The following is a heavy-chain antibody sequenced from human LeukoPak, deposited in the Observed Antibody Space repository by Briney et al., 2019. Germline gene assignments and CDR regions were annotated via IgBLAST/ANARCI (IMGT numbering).Heavy chain of an antibody. CDR2: ISTSNRYI. CDR1: GFTFSPYS. V-gene: IGHV3-21*01. D-gene: IGHD4-11*01. CDR3: ASASLAVNDAFDI. Sequence: PGGSLRLSCAASGFTFSPYSMNWVRQAPGKGLEWVSSISTSNRYIDYADSVKGRFTISRDNANNSLHLQMNSLTAEDTAIYYCASASLAVNDAFDIWGQGTMVTVSS. J-gene: IGHJ3*02.